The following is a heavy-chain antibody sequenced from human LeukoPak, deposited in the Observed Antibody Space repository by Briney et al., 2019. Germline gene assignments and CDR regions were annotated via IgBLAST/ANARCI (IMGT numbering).Heavy chain of an antibody. V-gene: IGHV4-59*01. J-gene: IGHJ3*02. CDR3: ARSRAWDAFDI. CDR1: GGSISSYY. Sequence: KPSETLPLTCTVSGGSISSYYWSWIRQPPGKGLEWIGYIYYSGSTNYNPSLKSRVTISVDTSKNQFSLKLSSVTAADTAVYYCARSRAWDAFDIWGQGTMVTVSS. CDR2: IYYSGST.